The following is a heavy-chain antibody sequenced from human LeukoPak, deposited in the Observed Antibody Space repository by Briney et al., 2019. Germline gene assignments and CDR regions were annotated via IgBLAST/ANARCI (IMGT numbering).Heavy chain of an antibody. CDR1: GGSISNYY. Sequence: SETLSLTCTVSGGSISNYYWSWIRQPPGKGLEWIGYIYYSGNTNYNPSLKSRVTISVYTSKNQFSLKLNSVTAADTAVYYCARVRYCSTNRCYDREFDNWGQGTLVTVSS. D-gene: IGHD2-2*01. V-gene: IGHV4-59*01. CDR2: IYYSGNT. J-gene: IGHJ4*02. CDR3: ARVRYCSTNRCYDREFDN.